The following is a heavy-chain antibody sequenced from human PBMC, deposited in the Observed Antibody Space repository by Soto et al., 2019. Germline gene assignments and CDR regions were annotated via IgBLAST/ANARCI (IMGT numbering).Heavy chain of an antibody. CDR3: ARDQGDSSGYYPPAFDI. V-gene: IGHV1-46*01. CDR2: INPSGGST. J-gene: IGHJ3*02. D-gene: IGHD3-22*01. Sequence: GASVKVSCKASGYTFTSYYMHWVRQAPGQGLEWMGIINPSGGSTRYAQKFQGRVTMTRDTSTSTVYMELSSLRSEDTAVYYCARDQGDSSGYYPPAFDIWGQGTMVTVSS. CDR1: GYTFTSYY.